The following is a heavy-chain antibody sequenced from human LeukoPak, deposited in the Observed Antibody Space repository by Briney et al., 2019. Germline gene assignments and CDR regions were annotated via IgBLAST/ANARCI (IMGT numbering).Heavy chain of an antibody. Sequence: AGGSLRLSCAASGFTFSSYAMSWVRQPPGKGLEWIGSIYYSGSTYYNPSLKSRVTISVDTSKNQFSLKLSSVTAADTAVYYCARHPPPYDTVFDPWGQGTLVTVSS. V-gene: IGHV4-39*01. CDR2: IYYSGST. D-gene: IGHD3-22*01. J-gene: IGHJ5*02. CDR3: ARHPPPYDTVFDP. CDR1: GFTFSSYA.